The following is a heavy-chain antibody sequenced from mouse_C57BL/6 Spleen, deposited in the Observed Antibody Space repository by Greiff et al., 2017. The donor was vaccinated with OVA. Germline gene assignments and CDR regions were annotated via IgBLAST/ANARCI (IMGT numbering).Heavy chain of an antibody. J-gene: IGHJ2*01. D-gene: IGHD3-3*01. CDR3: ARFCCGD. V-gene: IGHV1-59*01. CDR1: GYTFTSYW. Sequence: VQLQQPGAELVRPGTSVKLSCKASGYTFTSYWMHWVKQRPGQGLEWIGMIDPSDSYTNYNQKFKGKATLTVDASSSTAYMQLSSLTSEDSAVYYYARFCCGDWGQGTTLTVAS. CDR2: IDPSDSYT.